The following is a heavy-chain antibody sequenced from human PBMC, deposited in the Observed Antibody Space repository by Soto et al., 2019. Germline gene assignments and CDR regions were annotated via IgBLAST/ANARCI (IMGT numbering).Heavy chain of an antibody. CDR3: ARGTTDSAMVLWYFDL. J-gene: IGHJ2*01. CDR2: FYYGGGT. D-gene: IGHD5-18*01. V-gene: IGHV4-39*01. Sequence: QLQLQESGPGLVKPSETLSLTCTVSGGSISGSTYYWGWIRQPPGKGLEWVGNFYYGGGTYYNPSLKRRVPLSVDTSTNQFSLKLSSVAAADTAVYYCARGTTDSAMVLWYFDLWGRGTLVTVSS. CDR1: GGSISGSTYY.